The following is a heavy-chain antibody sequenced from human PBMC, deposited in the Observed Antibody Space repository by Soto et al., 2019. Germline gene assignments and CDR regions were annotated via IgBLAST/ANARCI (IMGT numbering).Heavy chain of an antibody. Sequence: QVQLVQSGSVVKKPGAPVKLSCKASGFTFSRYAIHWVRQAPGPRLEWVGWINAANGNTKYSQKFQVGVTFTSDTSADTAYMELSSLKFEDTAVYYCARGEFWTLLGSVSWFARWGQGTLVTVS. J-gene: IGHJ5*02. V-gene: IGHV1-3*01. CDR1: GFTFSRYA. CDR3: ARGEFWTLLGSVSWFAR. CDR2: INAANGNT. D-gene: IGHD3-3*01.